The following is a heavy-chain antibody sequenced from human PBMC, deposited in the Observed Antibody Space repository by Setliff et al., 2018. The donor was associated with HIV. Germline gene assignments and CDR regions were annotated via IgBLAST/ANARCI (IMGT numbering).Heavy chain of an antibody. V-gene: IGHV4-34*01. Sequence: SETVSLTCAVYGGSFSDYYWTWIRQPPGKGLEWIGEINHRGHTNYIPSLRSRVTISVDTSKNRFSLTLTSVTAADTAIYYCARGRHIVATIPLDQWGQGMLVTVSS. CDR3: ARGRHIVATIPLDQ. CDR2: INHRGHT. CDR1: GGSFSDYY. D-gene: IGHD5-12*01. J-gene: IGHJ4*02.